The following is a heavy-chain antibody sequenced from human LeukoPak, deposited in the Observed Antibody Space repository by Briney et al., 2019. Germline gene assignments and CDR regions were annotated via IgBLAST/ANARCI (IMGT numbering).Heavy chain of an antibody. CDR1: GGSISVSSYY. V-gene: IGHV4-39*01. D-gene: IGHD6-13*01. J-gene: IGHJ4*02. CDR2: IYYSGST. CDR3: ARTATSGYSSSRDDY. Sequence: SETLSLTCTVSGGSISVSSYYWAWIRQPPGKGLEWIGSIYYSGSTYYNPSLKSRVTISVDTSKNQFSLKLSSVTAADTAVYYCARTATSGYSSSRDDYWGQGTLVTVSS.